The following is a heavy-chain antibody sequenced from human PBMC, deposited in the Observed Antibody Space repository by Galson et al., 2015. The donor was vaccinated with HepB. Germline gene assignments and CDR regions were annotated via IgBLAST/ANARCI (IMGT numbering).Heavy chain of an antibody. D-gene: IGHD3-22*01. CDR3: ARHQTYYDSSGHDAFDI. Sequence: QSGAEVKKPGESLRISCKGSGYSFTSYWISWVRQMPGKGLEWMGRIDPSDSYTNYSPSFQGHVTISADKSISTAYLQWSSLKASDTAMYYCARHQTYYDSSGHDAFDIWGQGTMVTVSS. J-gene: IGHJ3*02. CDR1: GYSFTSYW. V-gene: IGHV5-10-1*01. CDR2: IDPSDSYT.